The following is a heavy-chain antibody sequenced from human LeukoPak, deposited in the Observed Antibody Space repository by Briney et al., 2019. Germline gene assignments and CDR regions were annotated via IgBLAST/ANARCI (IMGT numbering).Heavy chain of an antibody. D-gene: IGHD2-2*01. J-gene: IGHJ4*02. CDR1: GFTFSSYG. CDR3: AKDGGALIVVVPAAIWADY. V-gene: IGHV3-30*18. Sequence: PGGSLRLSCAASGFTFSSYGMHWVRRAPGKGLEWVAVISYDGSNKYYADSVKGRFTISRDNSKNTLYLQMNSLRAEDTAVYYCAKDGGALIVVVPAAIWADYWGQGTLVTVSS. CDR2: ISYDGSNK.